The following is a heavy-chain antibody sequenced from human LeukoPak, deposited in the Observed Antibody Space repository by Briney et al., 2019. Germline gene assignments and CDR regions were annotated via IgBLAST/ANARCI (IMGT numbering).Heavy chain of an antibody. CDR1: GFTFSSYG. D-gene: IGHD6-19*01. Sequence: PGGSLRLSCAASGFTFSSYGMHWVRQAPGKGLEWVAVISYDGSNKYYADSVKGRFTISRDNSKNTLYLQMNGLRAEDTAVYYCAKAAGILYDAFDIWGQGTMVTVSS. CDR3: AKAAGILYDAFDI. J-gene: IGHJ3*02. CDR2: ISYDGSNK. V-gene: IGHV3-30*18.